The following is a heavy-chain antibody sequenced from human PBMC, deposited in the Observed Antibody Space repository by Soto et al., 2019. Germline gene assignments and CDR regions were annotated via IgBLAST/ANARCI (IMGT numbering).Heavy chain of an antibody. CDR2: IYYSGST. CDR1: GGSISSSSYY. V-gene: IGHV4-39*01. J-gene: IGHJ4*02. Sequence: SETLSLTCTVSGGSISSSSYYWGWIRQPPGKGLEWIGSIYYSGSTYYNPSLKSRVTISVDTSKNQFSLKLSSVTAADTAVYYCAGHRQWEELVFDYWGQGTLVTVSS. D-gene: IGHD1-26*01. CDR3: AGHRQWEELVFDY.